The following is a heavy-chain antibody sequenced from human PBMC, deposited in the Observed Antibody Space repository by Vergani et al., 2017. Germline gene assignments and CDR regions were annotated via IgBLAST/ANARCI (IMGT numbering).Heavy chain of an antibody. V-gene: IGHV3-11*04. D-gene: IGHD1-1*01. CDR3: AKNPGISTTRHYYAMDV. CDR2: ISPGASTV. Sequence: LEESGGGSVKPGGSLRLSCAASGFKFSDHYMSWIRQAPGKGLEWVSHISPGASTVSYTDSVTGRFTVSRDNDNNSLTLDMTTLGVEDTAVYYCAKNPGISTTRHYYAMDVWGQGTMVTVSS. CDR1: GFKFSDHY. J-gene: IGHJ6*02.